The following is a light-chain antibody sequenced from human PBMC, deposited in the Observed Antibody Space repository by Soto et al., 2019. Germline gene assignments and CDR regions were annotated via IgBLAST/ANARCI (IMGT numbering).Light chain of an antibody. CDR3: QQHDNVPYT. J-gene: IGKJ2*01. CDR2: DTS. CDR1: QDIINS. Sequence: DIHMNQSPSSLSASVGARVTITCQASQDIINSFNWYQQKAGQAPKLLIYDTSNLETGVPSRFSGSGSGTDFTLTISSLKADDIATYYCQQHDNVPYTFGQGTRLEIK. V-gene: IGKV1-33*01.